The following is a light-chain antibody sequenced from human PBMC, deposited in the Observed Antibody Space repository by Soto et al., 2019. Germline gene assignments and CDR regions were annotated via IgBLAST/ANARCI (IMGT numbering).Light chain of an antibody. Sequence: EVVMTQSPRNLPVTLGQPASISCWSSQGLVYSDGNTYLNWFQQRPGHSPRRLLYKVSFRDSGVPDRFSGSGSGTAFTLTISRVEAEDVGIYSCMQATHWPPYTFGQGTKVDIK. CDR2: KVS. J-gene: IGKJ2*01. CDR1: QGLVYSDGNTY. CDR3: MQATHWPPYT. V-gene: IGKV2-30*01.